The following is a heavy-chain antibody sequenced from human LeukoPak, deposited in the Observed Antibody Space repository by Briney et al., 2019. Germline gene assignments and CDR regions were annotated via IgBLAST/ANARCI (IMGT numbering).Heavy chain of an antibody. V-gene: IGHV3-23*01. CDR3: ASGTLSYYYGSGSYFDY. CDR2: ISASGGDT. J-gene: IGHJ4*02. D-gene: IGHD3-10*01. CDR1: GFTFSTYV. Sequence: GGSLRLSCAGSGFTFSTYVMSWVRQAPGKGLEWVSAISASGGDTYYADSVEGRFTISRDNAKNSLYLQMNSLRAEDTAVYYCASGTLSYYYGSGSYFDYWGQGTLVTVSS.